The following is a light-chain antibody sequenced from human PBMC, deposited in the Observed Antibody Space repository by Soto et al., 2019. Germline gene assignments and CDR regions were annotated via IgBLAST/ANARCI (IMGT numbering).Light chain of an antibody. V-gene: IGKV3-15*01. CDR2: AAS. Sequence: EVVLTQSPATLSVSPEERATLSCRASHSVGSNLAWFRQKPGQAPRLLIYAASTRATGVPARFSGSGSGTDFTLTISRLEPEDFAVYWCQQYDSSPRAFGQGTKVE. J-gene: IGKJ1*01. CDR3: QQYDSSPRA. CDR1: HSVGSN.